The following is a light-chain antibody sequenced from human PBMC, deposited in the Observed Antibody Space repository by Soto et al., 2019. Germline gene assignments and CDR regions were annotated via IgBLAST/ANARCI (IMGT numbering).Light chain of an antibody. CDR1: TSNIGDNY. Sequence: QSVLTQPPAVSAAPGQKLTISCAGTTSNIGDNYVSWYQQVPGAAPKLLMYDNDKRPSGIPDRFSGSKSGTSATLGITGLQTGDGADYYCGTWDSSLSAVVFGGGTKLTVL. V-gene: IGLV1-51*01. CDR3: GTWDSSLSAVV. J-gene: IGLJ2*01. CDR2: DND.